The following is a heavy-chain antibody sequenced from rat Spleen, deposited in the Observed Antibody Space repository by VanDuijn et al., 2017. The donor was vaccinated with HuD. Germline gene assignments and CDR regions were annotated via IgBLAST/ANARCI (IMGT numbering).Heavy chain of an antibody. CDR2: TSYEGSTI. J-gene: IGHJ2*01. V-gene: IGHV5-22*01. CDR3: GRGQTMGMDYFEY. CDR1: GFTFSDYY. Sequence: EVQVVESGGGLVQPGRSLKLSCAASGFTFSDYYMAWVRQAPKKGLEWVASTSYEGSTIYYGDSVKGRFTISRDNVKITLYLQMNSLRSEDTATYYCGRGQTMGMDYFEYRGQGVMVTVSS. D-gene: IGHD1-7*01.